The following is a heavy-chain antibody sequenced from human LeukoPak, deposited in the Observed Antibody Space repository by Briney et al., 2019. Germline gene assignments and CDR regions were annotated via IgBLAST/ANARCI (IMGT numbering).Heavy chain of an antibody. D-gene: IGHD5-24*01. Sequence: GGSLRLSCAASGFXFSNYWMIWVRQAQGKGLEWGGNIKEDGSEKRYADSVRGRFTISRDNAQTSIYLQMNSLRAEDTAVYYCARASKPWLQLTWGQGTLVTVSS. J-gene: IGHJ5*02. CDR2: IKEDGSEK. CDR1: GFXFSNYW. V-gene: IGHV3-7*05. CDR3: ARASKPWLQLT.